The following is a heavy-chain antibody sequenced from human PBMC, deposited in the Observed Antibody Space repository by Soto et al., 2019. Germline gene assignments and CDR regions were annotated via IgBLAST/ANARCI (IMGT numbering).Heavy chain of an antibody. Sequence: GGSLRLSCAASGFTFSNAWMSWVRQAPGKGREWVGRIKSKTDGGTTDYAAPVKGRFTISRDDSKNTLYLQMNSLKTEDTAVYYCPTISITMIVVVITGGYWGQGTLVTVSS. CDR1: GFTFSNAW. D-gene: IGHD3-22*01. CDR3: PTISITMIVVVITGGY. CDR2: IKSKTDGGTT. J-gene: IGHJ4*02. V-gene: IGHV3-15*01.